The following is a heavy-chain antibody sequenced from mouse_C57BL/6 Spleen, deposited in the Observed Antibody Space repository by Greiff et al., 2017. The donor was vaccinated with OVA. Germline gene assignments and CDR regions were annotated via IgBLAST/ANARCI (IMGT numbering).Heavy chain of an antibody. D-gene: IGHD2-2*01. CDR1: GYSFTGYY. CDR3: ARRSMVTPFAY. J-gene: IGHJ3*01. V-gene: IGHV1-42*01. CDR2: INPSTGGT. Sequence: EVQLVESGPELVKPGASVKISCKASGYSFTGYYMNWVKQSPEKSLEWIGEINPSTGGTTYNQKFKAKATLTVDKSSSTAYMQLKSLTSEDSAVYYCARRSMVTPFAYWGQGTLVTVSA.